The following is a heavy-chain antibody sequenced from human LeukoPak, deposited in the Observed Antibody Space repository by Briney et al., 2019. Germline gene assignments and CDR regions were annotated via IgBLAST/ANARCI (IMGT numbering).Heavy chain of an antibody. Sequence: GGSLRLSCAASGFTFSSYGMHWVRQAPGKGLEWVAFIRYDGSNKYYADSVKGRFTISRDNAKNSLYLQMNSLRAEDTAVYYCARRSVTIYYMDVWGKGTTVTISS. V-gene: IGHV3-30*02. CDR2: IRYDGSNK. D-gene: IGHD4-11*01. CDR1: GFTFSSYG. CDR3: ARRSVTIYYMDV. J-gene: IGHJ6*03.